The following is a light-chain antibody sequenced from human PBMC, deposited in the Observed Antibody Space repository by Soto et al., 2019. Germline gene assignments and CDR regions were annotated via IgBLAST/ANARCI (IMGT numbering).Light chain of an antibody. J-gene: IGKJ5*01. CDR2: DAS. CDR3: QHADSFPLIT. V-gene: IGKV3-11*01. Sequence: EIVLTQSPATLAFSPGERXXLXXXXSQSVSNFLAWYQQIPGQAPSLLIYDASNRATGIPARFSGSGSGTDFTLTISSLQPEDFATYYCQHADSFPLITFGQGTRLEIK. CDR1: QSVSNF.